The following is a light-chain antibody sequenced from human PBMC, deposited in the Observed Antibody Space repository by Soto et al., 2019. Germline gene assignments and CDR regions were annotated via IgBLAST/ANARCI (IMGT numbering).Light chain of an antibody. CDR3: QKYNNWPRT. CDR2: GAS. J-gene: IGKJ1*01. Sequence: EIVMTQSPATLSVSPGERATLSCRASQSVSSNLAWYQQKPGQAPRLLIYGASTRATGIPARFSGSGSGTEFTLTTSSLQPEDFAVYYCQKYNNWPRTFGKGTKVDIK. V-gene: IGKV3-15*01. CDR1: QSVSSN.